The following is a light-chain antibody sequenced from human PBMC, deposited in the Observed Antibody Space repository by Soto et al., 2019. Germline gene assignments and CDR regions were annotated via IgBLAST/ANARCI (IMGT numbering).Light chain of an antibody. V-gene: IGKV1-5*03. CDR2: KAS. CDR3: HHYDSYSPPWT. J-gene: IGKJ1*01. Sequence: DIQMTQSPSTLSASVGDRVSITCRASQSIGDWLAWYQQKPGKAPKLLIYKASNLQSGVPSRFSGSGSGTDFTLTISSLQPDDFATYYCHHYDSYSPPWTFGPGTKVDIK. CDR1: QSIGDW.